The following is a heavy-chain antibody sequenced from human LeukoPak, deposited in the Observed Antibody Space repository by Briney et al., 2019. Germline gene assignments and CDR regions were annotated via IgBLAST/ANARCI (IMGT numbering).Heavy chain of an antibody. J-gene: IGHJ6*03. CDR2: IIPIFGTA. CDR3: ARGLRGRMVTMDYYYYYMDV. Sequence: SVKVSCKASGGTFSSYAISWVRQAPGQGLEWMGGIIPIFGTANYAQKFQGRVTITADESTSTAYMELSSLRSEDTAVYYCARGLRGRMVTMDYYYYYMDVWGKGTTVTISS. V-gene: IGHV1-69*13. D-gene: IGHD2-21*02. CDR1: GGTFSSYA.